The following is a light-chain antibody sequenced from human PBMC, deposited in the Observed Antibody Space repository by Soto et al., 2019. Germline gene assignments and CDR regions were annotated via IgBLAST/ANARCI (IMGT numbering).Light chain of an antibody. J-gene: IGKJ4*01. CDR1: QSVSSN. Sequence: EIVMTQSPATRSVSPGERATLSCRASQSVSSNLAWYQQKPGQAPRLLIYGASTRATGIPARFSGSGSGTEFALTISSLQSEDFAVYYCQQRSVWPTFGGGTKVDIK. CDR3: QQRSVWPT. CDR2: GAS. V-gene: IGKV3-15*01.